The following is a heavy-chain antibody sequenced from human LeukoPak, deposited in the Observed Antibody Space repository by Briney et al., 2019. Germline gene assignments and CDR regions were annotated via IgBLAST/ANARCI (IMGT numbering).Heavy chain of an antibody. CDR3: VRDTKLEQQLVLFY. D-gene: IGHD6-13*01. CDR1: GGTFNNYA. J-gene: IGHJ4*02. Sequence: SVKVSCKASGGTFNNYAVTWVRQAPGQGLEWMGGIIPIFGTANYAQKVQGRVTITTDESTTTAYMELSSLRSEDTAVYYCVRDTKLEQQLVLFYWGQGTLVTVSS. CDR2: IIPIFGTA. V-gene: IGHV1-69*05.